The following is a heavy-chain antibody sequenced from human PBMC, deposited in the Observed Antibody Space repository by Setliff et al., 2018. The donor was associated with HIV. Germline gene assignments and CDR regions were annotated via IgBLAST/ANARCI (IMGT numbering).Heavy chain of an antibody. J-gene: IGHJ6*03. CDR1: GYSLTSYS. CDR3: TRDHTPPPNYDFWSGQLDLRNIFYYMDV. V-gene: IGHV7-4-1*01. D-gene: IGHD3-3*01. Sequence: ASVKVSCKASGYSLTSYSINWVRQAPGQGLEWMGCIKCNAGNPTYAHGFTGRFVFSVDTPVSTAYLQIFSLKAEDTAVYYCTRDHTPPPNYDFWSGQLDLRNIFYYMDVWGTGSPVTVSS. CDR2: IKCNAGNP.